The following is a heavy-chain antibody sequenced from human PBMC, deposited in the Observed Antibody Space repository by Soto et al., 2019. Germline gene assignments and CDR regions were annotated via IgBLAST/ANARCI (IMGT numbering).Heavy chain of an antibody. D-gene: IGHD2-2*02. Sequence: GSLRLSCAASGFTFSSYWMHWVRQAPGKGLVWVSRVNSDGTTTTYADSVKGRFTIFRDNAEKTLYLQMNSLRAEDTAVYYCARDHCSTTTCYTVWFDPWGQGTPVTVSS. V-gene: IGHV3-74*03. CDR2: VNSDGTTT. J-gene: IGHJ5*02. CDR3: ARDHCSTTTCYTVWFDP. CDR1: GFTFSSYW.